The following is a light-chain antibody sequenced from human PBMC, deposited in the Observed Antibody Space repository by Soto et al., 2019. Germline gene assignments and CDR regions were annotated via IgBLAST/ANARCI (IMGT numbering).Light chain of an antibody. J-gene: IGKJ4*01. CDR3: QQYNNWPGT. CDR1: QSVSSN. CDR2: GAS. V-gene: IGKV3-15*01. Sequence: EVVMTQSPATLSVSPGERTTLSCRASQSVSSNLAWYQQKLGQAPRLLIYGASTRATGIPVRFSGSGSGTEVTLTISSLQSEDFAVYYCQQYNNWPGTFGGGTKVEIK.